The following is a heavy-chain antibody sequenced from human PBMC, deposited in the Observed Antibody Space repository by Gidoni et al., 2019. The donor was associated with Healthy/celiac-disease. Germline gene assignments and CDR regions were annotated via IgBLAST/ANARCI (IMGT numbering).Heavy chain of an antibody. CDR3: AKDTSITIFGVVIIGTMDV. CDR1: GFTFSRYA. V-gene: IGHV3-23*01. J-gene: IGHJ6*02. Sequence: EVQLLESGGGLVQPGGSLRLSCAASGFTFSRYAMSWVRQAPGKGLEWVSAISGSGGSTYYADSVKGRFTISRDNSKNTLYLQMNSLRAEDTAVYYCAKDTSITIFGVVIIGTMDVWGQGTTVTVSS. D-gene: IGHD3-3*01. CDR2: ISGSGGST.